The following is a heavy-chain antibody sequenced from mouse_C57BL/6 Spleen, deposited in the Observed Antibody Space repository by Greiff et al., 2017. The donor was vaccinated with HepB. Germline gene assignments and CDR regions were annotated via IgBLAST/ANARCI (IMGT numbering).Heavy chain of an antibody. Sequence: LQESGAELVRPGASVKLSCTASGFNIKDDYMHWVKQRPEQGLEWIGWIDPENGDTEYASKFQGKATITADTSSNTAYLQLSSLTSEDTVVYYCTTGGYGSSWGYWGQGTTLTVSS. CDR1: GFNIKDDY. CDR3: TTGGYGSSWGY. V-gene: IGHV14-4*01. D-gene: IGHD1-1*01. J-gene: IGHJ2*01. CDR2: IDPENGDT.